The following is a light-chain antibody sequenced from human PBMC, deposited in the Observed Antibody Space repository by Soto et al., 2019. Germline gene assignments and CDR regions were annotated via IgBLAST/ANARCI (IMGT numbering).Light chain of an antibody. V-gene: IGLV1-40*01. J-gene: IGLJ2*01. Sequence: QSVLTQPPSVSGAPGQTFTISCTGSSSNIGAGYDVHWYQQLPGRAPQLLIFGNNNRPSGVPGRFSGSKSGNTASLTISGLQADDEADYYCCSFGHGRTVVFGGGTKLTVL. CDR3: CSFGHGRTVV. CDR2: GNN. CDR1: SSNIGAGYD.